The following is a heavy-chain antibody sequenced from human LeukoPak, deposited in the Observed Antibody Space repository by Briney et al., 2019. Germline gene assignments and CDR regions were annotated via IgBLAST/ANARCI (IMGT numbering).Heavy chain of an antibody. J-gene: IGHJ4*02. CDR2: ISYDGSNQ. CDR1: GFPFCTYG. V-gene: IGHV3-30*18. Sequence: GTSLRLSCVASGFPFCTYGMHWVRQAPGKGLEWVALISYDGSNQYYRDSVKGRFTISRDNGENSVYLQMHSLRTEDTAVYYCANAHYWGQGTLVIVSS. CDR3: ANAHY.